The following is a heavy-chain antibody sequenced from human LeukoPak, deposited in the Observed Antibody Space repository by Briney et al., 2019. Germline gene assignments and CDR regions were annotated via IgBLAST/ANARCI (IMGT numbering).Heavy chain of an antibody. CDR2: IYPGDSDT. CDR1: GYSFTSYW. CDR3: ARPAGIQLWPLDY. Sequence: GASLKISCKGSGYSFTSYWIGWVRQMPGKGLEWMGIIYPGDSDTRYSPSFQGQVTISADKSISTAYLQWSSLKASDTAMCYCARPAGIQLWPLDYWGQGTLVTVSS. J-gene: IGHJ4*02. V-gene: IGHV5-51*01. D-gene: IGHD5-18*01.